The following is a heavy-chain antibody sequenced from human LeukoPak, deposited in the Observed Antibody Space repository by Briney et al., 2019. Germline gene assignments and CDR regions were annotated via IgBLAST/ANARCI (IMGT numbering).Heavy chain of an antibody. CDR1: GGSISSYY. CDR3: ARGVYIAVAADY. J-gene: IGHJ4*02. Sequence: SETLSLTCTASGGSISSYYWSWIRKPPGKGLNGIGYIYYSGSTNYNPSLKSRVTISVDTSKNQFSLKLSSVTAADTAVYYCARGVYIAVAADYWGQGTLVTVSS. V-gene: IGHV4-59*01. CDR2: IYYSGST. D-gene: IGHD6-19*01.